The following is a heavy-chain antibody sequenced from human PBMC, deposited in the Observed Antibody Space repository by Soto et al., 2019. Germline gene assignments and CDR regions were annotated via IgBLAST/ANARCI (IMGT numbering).Heavy chain of an antibody. CDR2: IYHSGST. J-gene: IGHJ6*03. Sequence: PSETLSLTCAVSSGSISSSNWWSWVRQPPGKGLEWIGEIYHSGSTNYNPSLKSRVTISVDKSKNQFSLKLSSVTAADTAVYYCARLGGSGSYIAKYYYYYYYMDVWGKGTTVTVSS. CDR1: SGSISSSNW. D-gene: IGHD3-10*01. CDR3: ARLGGSGSYIAKYYYYYYYMDV. V-gene: IGHV4-4*02.